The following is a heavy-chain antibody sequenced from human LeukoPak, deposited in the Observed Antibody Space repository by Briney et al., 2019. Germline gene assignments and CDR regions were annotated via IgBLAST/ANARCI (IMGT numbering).Heavy chain of an antibody. J-gene: IGHJ6*03. V-gene: IGHV4-38-2*02. CDR3: ARRGSYYYYYYMDV. D-gene: IGHD1-26*01. CDR1: GYSISSGYY. CDR2: IYHSGST. Sequence: PSETLSLTCTVSGYSISSGYYWGWIRQPPGKGLEWIGSIYHSGSTYYNPSLKSRVTISVDTSKNQFSLKLSSVTAADTAVYYCARRGSYYYYYYMDVWGKGTTVTVS.